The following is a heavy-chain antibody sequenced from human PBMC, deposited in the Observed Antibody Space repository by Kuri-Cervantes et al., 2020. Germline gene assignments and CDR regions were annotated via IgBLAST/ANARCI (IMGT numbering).Heavy chain of an antibody. CDR2: ISWNSGSI. CDR1: GFTFGSYG. D-gene: IGHD1-26*01. J-gene: IGHJ4*02. Sequence: SLKISCAASGFTFGSYGMHWVRQAPGKWLEWVSGISWNSGSIGYADSVKGRFTISRDNAKNSLYLQMNSLRAEDTALYYCAKDIFTRWRSGSYLGGMDYWGQGTLVTVSS. CDR3: AKDIFTRWRSGSYLGGMDY. V-gene: IGHV3-9*01.